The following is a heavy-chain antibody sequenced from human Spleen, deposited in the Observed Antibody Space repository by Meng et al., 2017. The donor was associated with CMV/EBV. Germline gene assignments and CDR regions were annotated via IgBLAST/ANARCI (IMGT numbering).Heavy chain of an antibody. CDR2: IWYDGSNK. CDR1: GFTFSSYG. J-gene: IGHJ4*02. V-gene: IGHV3-33*06. D-gene: IGHD6-13*01. CDR3: AKEGQQLVLDY. Sequence: LSGAASGFTFSSYGMHWVRQAPGKGLEWVAVIWYDGSNKYYADSVKGRFTISRDNSKNTLYLQMNSLRAEDTAVYYCAKEGQQLVLDYWGQGTLVTSPQ.